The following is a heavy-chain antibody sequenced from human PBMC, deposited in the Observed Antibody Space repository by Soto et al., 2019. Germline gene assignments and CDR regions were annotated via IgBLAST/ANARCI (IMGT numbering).Heavy chain of an antibody. Sequence: GASVKVSCKASGYTFSGYGVSWVRQAPGQGLEWVAWISAYNGNTNSAQRLQGRVTMTTDTSTSTAYMELRSLRSDDTAIYYCARVSHTYCSSTNCPLGDAFHIWGQGTMVTVSS. CDR2: ISAYNGNT. J-gene: IGHJ3*02. CDR3: ARVSHTYCSSTNCPLGDAFHI. CDR1: GYTFSGYG. D-gene: IGHD2-2*01. V-gene: IGHV1-18*04.